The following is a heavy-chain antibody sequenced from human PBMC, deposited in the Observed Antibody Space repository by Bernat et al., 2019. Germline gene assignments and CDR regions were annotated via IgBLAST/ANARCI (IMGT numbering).Heavy chain of an antibody. D-gene: IGHD3-22*01. CDR2: ISYDGSNK. CDR1: GFTFSSYG. CDR3: AKDDYYYDSSGYYPIDY. J-gene: IGHJ4*02. V-gene: IGHV3-30*18. Sequence: VQLVESGGGLVQPGGSLRLSCAASGFTFSSYGMHWVRQAPGKGLEWVAVISYDGSNKYYADSVKGRFTISRDNSKNTLYLQMNSLRAEDTAVYYCAKDDYYYDSSGYYPIDYWGQGTLVTVSS.